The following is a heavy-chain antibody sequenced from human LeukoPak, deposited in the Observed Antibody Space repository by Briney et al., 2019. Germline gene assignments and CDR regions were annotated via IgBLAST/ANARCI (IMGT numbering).Heavy chain of an antibody. V-gene: IGHV1-2*06. CDR3: ARDDNSGYYSGP. D-gene: IGHD3-22*01. CDR2: INPSSGGT. CDR1: GYTFMDYY. Sequence: ASVKVSCKASGYTFMDYYMHGVRQAPGQGLEWMGRINPSSGGTNYAQKFQGRVTMTRDTSISTAYMELSRLRSDDTAVYYCARDDNSGYYSGPWGQGTLVTVSS. J-gene: IGHJ5*02.